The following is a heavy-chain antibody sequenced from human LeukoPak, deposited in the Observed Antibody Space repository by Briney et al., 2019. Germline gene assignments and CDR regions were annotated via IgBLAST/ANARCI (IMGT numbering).Heavy chain of an antibody. V-gene: IGHV3-21*01. Sequence: GGSLRLSCAASGFTFSGYSMNWVRQAPGKGLEWVSSISSSSSYIYYADSVKGRFTTSRDNAKNSLYLQMNSLRAEDTAVYYCARVGYYDSSGYPPGYYYGMDVWGQGTTVTVSS. CDR3: ARVGYYDSSGYPPGYYYGMDV. J-gene: IGHJ6*02. D-gene: IGHD3-22*01. CDR2: ISSSSSYI. CDR1: GFTFSGYS.